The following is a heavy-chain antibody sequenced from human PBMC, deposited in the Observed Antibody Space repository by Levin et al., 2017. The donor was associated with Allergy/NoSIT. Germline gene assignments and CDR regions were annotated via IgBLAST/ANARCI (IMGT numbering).Heavy chain of an antibody. CDR2: IWYDGSNK. V-gene: IGHV3-33*01. CDR3: TRDISSRFFNL. J-gene: IGHJ2*01. Sequence: GGSLRLSCAASRFKFSDYGMHWVRQTPGKGLEWVAVIWYDGSNKYYVDSVKGRFTISRDNSENTLYLQMNSLRAEDTAVYYCTRDISSRFFNLWGRGTLVIVSS. CDR1: RFKFSDYG.